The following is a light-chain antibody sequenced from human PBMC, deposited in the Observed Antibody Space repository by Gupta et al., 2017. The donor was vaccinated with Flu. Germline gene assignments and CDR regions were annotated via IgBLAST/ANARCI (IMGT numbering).Light chain of an antibody. CDR1: SSDVGSYNL. CDR2: EGS. J-gene: IGLJ1*01. Sequence: ALTQPPSVSGSPGPSVPIPCPGTSSDVGSYNLVPRYHQPTGTAPNLMIYEGSNRPSGVPDGFSGSKTGNTAALIISGRAEEDEADYYCSSYTSSDTFVFGGGTKVTVL. CDR3: SSYTSSDTFV. V-gene: IGLV2-18*02.